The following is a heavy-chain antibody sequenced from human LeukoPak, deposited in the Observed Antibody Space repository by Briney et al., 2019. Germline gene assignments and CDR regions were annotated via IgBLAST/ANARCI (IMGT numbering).Heavy chain of an antibody. J-gene: IGHJ4*02. CDR2: IKQDGSEK. Sequence: GGSLRLSCAASGFTFSSYWMSWVRQAPGKGLEWVANIKQDGSEKYYVDSVKGRFTISRDNAKNSLYLQMNSLRAEDTAVYYCARDRCSGGSCYTTDYWGQGTLVTVSS. CDR3: ARDRCSGGSCYTTDY. V-gene: IGHV3-7*01. D-gene: IGHD2-15*01. CDR1: GFTFSSYW.